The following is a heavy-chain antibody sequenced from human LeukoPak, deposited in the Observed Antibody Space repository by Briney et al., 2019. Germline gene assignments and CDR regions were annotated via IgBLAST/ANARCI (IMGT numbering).Heavy chain of an antibody. D-gene: IGHD3-22*01. CDR3: AKTWDYYDTFLSFDI. CDR2: ISYDGSNK. CDR1: GYTFSSYA. V-gene: IGHV3-30*18. Sequence: SGGSLRLSCAASGYTFSSYAMHWVRQAQGTGLEWVAVISYDGSNKYYADSVKGRFTISRDNSKNTLYLQMSSLRTEDTAVYYCAKTWDYYDTFLSFDIWGQGQWSPSLQ. J-gene: IGHJ3*02.